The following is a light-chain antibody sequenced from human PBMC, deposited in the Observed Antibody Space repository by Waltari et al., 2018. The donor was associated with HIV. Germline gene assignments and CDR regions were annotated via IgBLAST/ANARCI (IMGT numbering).Light chain of an antibody. CDR1: QDISNY. J-gene: IGKJ2*01. V-gene: IGKV1-33*01. CDR2: DAS. Sequence: DIQMTQSPSSLPAFVGERVTITCQASQDISNYLNWYQQKPGKAPKLLIYDASNLETGVPSRFSGSGSGTDFTFTISSLQPKDIATYYCQQYDNLPSYTFGQGTKLEIK. CDR3: QQYDNLPSYT.